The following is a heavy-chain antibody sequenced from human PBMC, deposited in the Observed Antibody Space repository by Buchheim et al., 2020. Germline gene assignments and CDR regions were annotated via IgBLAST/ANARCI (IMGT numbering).Heavy chain of an antibody. J-gene: IGHJ5*02. CDR2: IHYSGST. Sequence: QVQLQESGPGLVKPSQTLSLTCTVSGGSISSGGYYWSWIRQHPGKGLEWIGYIHYSGSTYYNPSPKSRVTISLDTYKNQFSLKLSSVTAADTAVYYCARDGDYGDYVDWFDPWGQGTL. D-gene: IGHD4-17*01. CDR1: GGSISSGGYY. V-gene: IGHV4-31*03. CDR3: ARDGDYGDYVDWFDP.